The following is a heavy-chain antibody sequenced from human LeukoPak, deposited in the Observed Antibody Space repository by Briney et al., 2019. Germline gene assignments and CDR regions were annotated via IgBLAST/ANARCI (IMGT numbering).Heavy chain of an antibody. CDR3: ATPYNYSFDN. Sequence: PGGSMRLSCAASGLTLSTYGMQWGRQAPGKGLEWVAFIWYDGSNQYYADSVKGRFTISKDNSKNTLYLQMNSLRAEDTAVYYCATPYNYSFDNWGQGTLVTVSS. V-gene: IGHV3-30*02. J-gene: IGHJ4*02. CDR2: IWYDGSNQ. D-gene: IGHD3-22*01. CDR1: GLTLSTYG.